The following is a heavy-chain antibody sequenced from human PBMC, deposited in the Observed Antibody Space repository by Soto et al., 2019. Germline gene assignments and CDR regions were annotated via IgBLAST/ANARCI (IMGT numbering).Heavy chain of an antibody. J-gene: IGHJ4*02. Sequence: NPSETLSLTCTVSGGSMRNYFWTWIRQPPGKGLEWIGYIHYSGTTSFFPSYNPSLRSRVTISEDTSKNQFSLKLLSVTTADTAVYYCARDSYDYISGSHHFAQIWGPGTLVTVS. V-gene: IGHV4-59*01. D-gene: IGHD3-16*01. CDR1: GGSMRNYF. CDR2: IHYSGTT. CDR3: ARDSYDYISGSHHFAQI.